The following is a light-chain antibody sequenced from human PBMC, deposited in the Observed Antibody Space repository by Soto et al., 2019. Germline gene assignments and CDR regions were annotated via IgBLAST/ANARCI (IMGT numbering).Light chain of an antibody. V-gene: IGKV1-39*01. CDR2: AGS. CDR3: QQSSSIPHT. J-gene: IGKJ3*01. Sequence: DIQMTQSPSSLSGSVGDRVTITCRASQSIAKYLNWYQQKPGKAPKLLIYAGSSLQSGVPSRFSGSGYGTDLTIIISSLQHEDFATYYCQQSSSIPHTFGPGTKVDIK. CDR1: QSIAKY.